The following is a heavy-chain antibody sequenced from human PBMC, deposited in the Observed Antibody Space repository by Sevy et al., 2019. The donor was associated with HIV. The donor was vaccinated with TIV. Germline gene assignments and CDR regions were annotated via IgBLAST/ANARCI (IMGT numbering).Heavy chain of an antibody. D-gene: IGHD6-19*01. CDR2: INQDGSDY. CDR3: ARESCSGCPGNSFDS. J-gene: IGHJ4*02. Sequence: GGSLRLSCVASGLTFSGDWMTWVRQAPGKGLEWVANINQDGSDYYYVDSVKGRFSISRDNAKNSLFLQMTSLRDEDTAVYYCARESCSGCPGNSFDSWGQGTLVTVSS. CDR1: GLTFSGDW. V-gene: IGHV3-7*01.